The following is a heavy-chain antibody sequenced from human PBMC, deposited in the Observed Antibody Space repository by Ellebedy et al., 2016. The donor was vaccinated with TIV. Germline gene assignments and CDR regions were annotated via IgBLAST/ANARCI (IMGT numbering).Heavy chain of an antibody. CDR1: GGSMTTGGFY. Sequence: SETLSLXCTVSGGSMTTGGFYWTWVRQRPGKGLEWVGYIYYIGTTFYNPSLETRLILSQDVSKNQFSLTLISVTAEDTAVYFCARRYYVHYSGMDVWGQGTAVTVSS. CDR3: ARRYYVHYSGMDV. V-gene: IGHV4-30-4*01. CDR2: IYYIGTT. D-gene: IGHD3-16*01. J-gene: IGHJ6*02.